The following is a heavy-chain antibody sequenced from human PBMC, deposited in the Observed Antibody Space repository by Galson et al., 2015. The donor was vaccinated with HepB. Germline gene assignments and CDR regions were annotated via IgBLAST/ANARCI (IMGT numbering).Heavy chain of an antibody. CDR1: GFTFSNYG. J-gene: IGHJ6*02. V-gene: IGHV3-30*18. CDR2: ISHDGGHK. D-gene: IGHD3/OR15-3a*01. CDR3: AKEGSPYYFYYGMAV. Sequence: SLRLSCAASGFTFSNYGMNWVRQAPGKGLESVAFISHDGGHKYYGDSVKGRFTISRDNSKNTLYLQMNSLRVEDAAVYYCAKEGSPYYFYYGMAVWGQGTTVTVS.